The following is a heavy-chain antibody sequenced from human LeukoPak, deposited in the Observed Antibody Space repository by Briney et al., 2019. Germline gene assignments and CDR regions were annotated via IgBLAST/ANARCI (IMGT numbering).Heavy chain of an antibody. Sequence: GESLKISCHTFGYSFTTYWIGWVRQMPGKGLEWMGIIYPGDSGTRYSPSFQGQVTISADKSISTAYLQWSSLKASDTAMYYCARLIVVALRPDYWGQGTLVTVSS. V-gene: IGHV5-51*01. CDR2: IYPGDSGT. CDR3: ARLIVVALRPDY. D-gene: IGHD3-22*01. CDR1: GYSFTTYW. J-gene: IGHJ4*02.